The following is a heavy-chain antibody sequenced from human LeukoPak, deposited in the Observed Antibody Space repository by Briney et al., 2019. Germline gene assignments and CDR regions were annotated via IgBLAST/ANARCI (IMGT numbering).Heavy chain of an antibody. CDR1: GDSISSHY. CDR3: ARRGSGYYYYGMDL. V-gene: IGHV4-59*08. D-gene: IGHD3-10*01. J-gene: IGHJ6*02. Sequence: SETLSLTCSVSGDSISSHYWNWIRQPPGKGLEWIGYIYYSESTNYNPSLKSRVTISIDTSKNQFSLKMSSVTAADTAVYYCARRGSGYYYYGMDLWGQGTTVTVSS. CDR2: IYYSEST.